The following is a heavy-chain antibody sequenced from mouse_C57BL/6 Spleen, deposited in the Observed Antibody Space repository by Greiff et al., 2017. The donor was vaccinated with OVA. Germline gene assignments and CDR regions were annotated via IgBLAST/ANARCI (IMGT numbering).Heavy chain of an antibody. J-gene: IGHJ2*01. D-gene: IGHD1-1*01. CDR3: ARDWRYYGKGYCFDY. V-gene: IGHV5-4*01. CDR2: ISDGGSYT. Sequence: EVKLMESGGGLVKPGGSLKLSCAASGFTFSSYAMSWVRQTPEKRLEWVATISDGGSYTYYPDNVKGRFTISRDNAKNNLYLQMSHLKSEDTAMYYCARDWRYYGKGYCFDYWGQGTTLTVSS. CDR1: GFTFSSYA.